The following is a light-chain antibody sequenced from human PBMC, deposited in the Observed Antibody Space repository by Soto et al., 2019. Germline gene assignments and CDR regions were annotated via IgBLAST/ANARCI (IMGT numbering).Light chain of an antibody. J-gene: IGKJ2*01. CDR1: QDISNY. CDR3: QQYDNLPSYT. Sequence: DIQMTQSPSSLSASVGDRVTITCQASQDISNYLNWYQQKPGKAPKLLIYRASNFETGVPSRFSGSGSGTDFTFTISSLQPEDIATYYCQQYDNLPSYTFGQGTKLEIK. CDR2: RAS. V-gene: IGKV1-33*01.